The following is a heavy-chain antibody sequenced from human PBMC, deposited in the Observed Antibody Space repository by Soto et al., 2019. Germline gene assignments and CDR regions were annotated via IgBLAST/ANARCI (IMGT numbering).Heavy chain of an antibody. CDR2: ISGSGGST. D-gene: IGHD6-19*01. CDR3: AKIDDEAVAAEPRYYFDY. CDR1: GFTFSSYA. Sequence: GGSLRLSCAASGFTFSSYAMSWVRQAPGKGLEWVSAISGSGGSTYYADSVKGRFTISRDNSKNTLYLQMNSLRAEDTAVYYCAKIDDEAVAAEPRYYFDYWGQGTLVTVSS. J-gene: IGHJ4*02. V-gene: IGHV3-23*01.